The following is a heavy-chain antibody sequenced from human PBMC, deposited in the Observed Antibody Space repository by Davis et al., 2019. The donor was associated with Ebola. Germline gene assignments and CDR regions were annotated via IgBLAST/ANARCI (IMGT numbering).Heavy chain of an antibody. CDR3: ARGPARYCSSTSCYGVYGMDV. CDR2: IYYSGST. CDR1: GGSISSYY. J-gene: IGHJ6*04. V-gene: IGHV4-59*01. D-gene: IGHD2-2*01. Sequence: SETLSLTCTVSGGSISSYYWSWIRQPPGKGLEWIGSIYYSGSTNYNPSLKSRVTISVDTSKNQFSLKLSSVTAADTAVYYCARGPARYCSSTSCYGVYGMDVWGKGTMVTVSS.